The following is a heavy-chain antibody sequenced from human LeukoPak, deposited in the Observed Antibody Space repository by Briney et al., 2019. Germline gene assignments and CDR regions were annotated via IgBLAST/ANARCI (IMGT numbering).Heavy chain of an antibody. J-gene: IGHJ4*02. D-gene: IGHD6-13*01. Sequence: ASETLSLTCTVSGYSISSGYYWGSIRQPPGKGLEWIGSIYHSGSTYYNPSLKSRVTISVDTSKNQFSLKLSSVTAADTAVYYCAREGGSSWSFDYWGQGTLVTVSS. CDR1: GYSISSGYY. CDR3: AREGGSSWSFDY. CDR2: IYHSGST. V-gene: IGHV4-38-2*02.